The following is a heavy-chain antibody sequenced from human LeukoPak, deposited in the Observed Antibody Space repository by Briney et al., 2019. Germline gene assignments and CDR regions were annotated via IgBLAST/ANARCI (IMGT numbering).Heavy chain of an antibody. CDR2: TSSDGSNK. CDR3: AKSGTTSSWSPRVKTYFDY. Sequence: GGSLRLSCAASGFTFSAYGMHWVRQAPGKGLEWVAVTSSDGSNKYYADSVKGRFTISKDISKTMIYLQMNSLRAEDTAVYYCAKSGTTSSWSPRVKTYFDYWGQGTLVTVSS. D-gene: IGHD6-13*01. V-gene: IGHV3-30*18. CDR1: GFTFSAYG. J-gene: IGHJ4*02.